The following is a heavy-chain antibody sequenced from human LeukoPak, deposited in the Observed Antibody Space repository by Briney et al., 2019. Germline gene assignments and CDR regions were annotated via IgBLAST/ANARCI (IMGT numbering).Heavy chain of an antibody. CDR2: IIPILGIA. CDR3: ARESSSGYDSGAFDI. D-gene: IGHD5-12*01. J-gene: IGHJ3*02. CDR1: GYTFTGYY. Sequence: GASVTVSCNASGYTFTGYYMHWVRQAPGQGLEWMGRIIPILGIANYAQKFQGRVTITADKSTSTAYMELSSLRSEDTAVYYCARESSSGYDSGAFDIWGQGTMVTVSS. V-gene: IGHV1-69*04.